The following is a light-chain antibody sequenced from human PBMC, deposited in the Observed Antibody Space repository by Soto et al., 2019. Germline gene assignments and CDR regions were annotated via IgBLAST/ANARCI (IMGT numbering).Light chain of an antibody. J-gene: IGLJ2*01. CDR2: DVS. Sequence: QSALTQPASVSGSPGQSITISCTGTSSDVGGYNYVSWYQQHPGKAPKLMIYDVSNRPSGVSNRFSGSKSGNTASLTISGLRAEDEADYYCGSYTSSNTLVFGGGTKVTVL. V-gene: IGLV2-14*03. CDR1: SSDVGGYNY. CDR3: GSYTSSNTLV.